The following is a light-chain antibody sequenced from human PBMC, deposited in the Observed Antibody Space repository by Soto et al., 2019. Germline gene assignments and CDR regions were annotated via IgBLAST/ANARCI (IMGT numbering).Light chain of an antibody. CDR2: AAS. Sequence: DIQMTQSPSSLSASVGDRVTITCRASQTISTFLNWYQQKPGKAPKLLIYAASTLQSGVPSRFSGSGSGTEFTLTISRLQPEDFATYYCQQSFSTPYPFGQGTRLESK. CDR1: QTISTF. CDR3: QQSFSTPYP. V-gene: IGKV1-39*01. J-gene: IGKJ2*01.